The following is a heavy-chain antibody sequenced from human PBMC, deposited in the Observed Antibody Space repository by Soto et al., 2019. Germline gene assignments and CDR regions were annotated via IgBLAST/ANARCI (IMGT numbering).Heavy chain of an antibody. CDR3: ARSGGLDRDFNY. CDR2: IIPMFDTP. V-gene: IGHV1-69*12. Sequence: QVQLVQSGAEVKKPGSAVKVSCKASGGTFSSDSFSWVRQAPGQGLEWMGGIIPMFDTPIYAQKFQDRVTINADESTSTAYMQMSSLRSGDTAVYYCARSGGLDRDFNYWGQGSLVTVSS. CDR1: GGTFSSDS. J-gene: IGHJ4*02. D-gene: IGHD2-15*01.